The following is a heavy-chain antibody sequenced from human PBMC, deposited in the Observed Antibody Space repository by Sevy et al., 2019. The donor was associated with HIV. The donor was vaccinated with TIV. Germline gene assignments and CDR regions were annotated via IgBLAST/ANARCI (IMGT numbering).Heavy chain of an antibody. V-gene: IGHV3-9*01. CDR3: VVTDAFDI. CDR1: GFTFDDYA. CDR2: ISWNSGCI. D-gene: IGHD1-26*01. Sequence: GGSLRLSCAASGFTFDDYAMHWVRQAPGKGLEWVSGISWNSGCIGYADSVKGRFTISRDNAKNSLYLQMNSLRAEDTALYYCVVTDAFDIWGQGTMVTVSS. J-gene: IGHJ3*02.